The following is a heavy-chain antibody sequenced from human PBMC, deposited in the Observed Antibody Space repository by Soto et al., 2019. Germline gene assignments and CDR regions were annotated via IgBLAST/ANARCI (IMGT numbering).Heavy chain of an antibody. CDR3: ASSCSSTSCFNWFDP. CDR2: INHSGSP. D-gene: IGHD2-2*01. J-gene: IGHJ5*02. Sequence: AETLSLTFAVYGGSFSGYYWSWIRQPPGKGLEWIGEINHSGSPTYKPHLTSRVTISVDTSKHQFSLQLSSVTAADTAVYYCASSCSSTSCFNWFDPWGQGTLVTVSS. CDR1: GGSFSGYY. V-gene: IGHV4-34*01.